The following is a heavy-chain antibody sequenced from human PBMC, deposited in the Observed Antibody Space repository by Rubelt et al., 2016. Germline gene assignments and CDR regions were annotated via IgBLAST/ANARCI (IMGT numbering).Heavy chain of an antibody. J-gene: IGHJ6*02. D-gene: IGHD1-26*01. CDR2: IYYSGST. CDR3: ARDLLQLDYYYYGMDV. V-gene: IGHV4-59*12. CDR1: GGSISSYY. Sequence: VSGGSISSYYWSWIRQPPGKGLEWIGYIYYSGSTNYNPSLKSRVTISVDTSKNQFSLKLSSVTAADTAVYYCARDLLQLDYYYYGMDVWGQGTTVTVSS.